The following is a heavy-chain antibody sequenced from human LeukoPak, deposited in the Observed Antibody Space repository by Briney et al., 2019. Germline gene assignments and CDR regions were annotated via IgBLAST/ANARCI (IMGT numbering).Heavy chain of an antibody. J-gene: IGHJ5*02. CDR2: IWYDGSNK. Sequence: GGSLRLSCAASGFTFSDYAMHWVRQAPGKGLEWVTFIWYDGSNKYYADSVKGRFTISRDNSKNTLYLQMNSLRAEDTAVYYCAKEGSGYVPDHWGQGTLVTVSS. CDR3: AKEGSGYVPDH. D-gene: IGHD3-22*01. CDR1: GFTFSDYA. V-gene: IGHV3-30*02.